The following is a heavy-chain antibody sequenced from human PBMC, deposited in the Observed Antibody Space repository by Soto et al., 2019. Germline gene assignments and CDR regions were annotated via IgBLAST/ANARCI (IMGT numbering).Heavy chain of an antibody. CDR1: GFTFSSYS. J-gene: IGHJ4*02. D-gene: IGHD3-10*01. V-gene: IGHV3-21*01. Sequence: EVQLVESGGGLVKPGGSLRLSCAASGFTFSSYSMNWVRQAPGKGLEWVSSISSSSSYIYYADSVKGRFTISRDNAKNSLYLQKNSLRAEDTAVYYCARDDGDYGSGSYIDYWGQGTLVTVSS. CDR2: ISSSSSYI. CDR3: ARDDGDYGSGSYIDY.